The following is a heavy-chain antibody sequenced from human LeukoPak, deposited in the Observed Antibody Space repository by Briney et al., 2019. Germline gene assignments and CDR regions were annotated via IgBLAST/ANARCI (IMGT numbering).Heavy chain of an antibody. CDR2: IYYSGST. Sequence: NPSETLSLTCTVSGGSISSSSYYWGWIRQPPGKGLEWIGSIYYSGSTYYNPSLKSRVTISVDTSKNQFSLKLSSVTAADTAVYYCATQYLTYYYDSSGYDAFDIWGQGTMVTVSS. CDR1: GGSISSSSYY. V-gene: IGHV4-39*01. D-gene: IGHD3-22*01. CDR3: ATQYLTYYYDSSGYDAFDI. J-gene: IGHJ3*02.